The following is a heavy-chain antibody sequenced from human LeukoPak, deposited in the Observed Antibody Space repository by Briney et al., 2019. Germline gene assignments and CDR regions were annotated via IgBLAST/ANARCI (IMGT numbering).Heavy chain of an antibody. D-gene: IGHD2-21*02. Sequence: GGSLRLSCAASGFTFNNYWMSWVRQAPGKGLEWLANIKEDGSRKYCVDSVKGRFTISRDNAKKSLFLQMNSLRAEDTAVYYCARDGVTSSVDYWGQGTLVTVSS. CDR3: ARDGVTSSVDY. J-gene: IGHJ4*02. V-gene: IGHV3-7*01. CDR1: GFTFNNYW. CDR2: IKEDGSRK.